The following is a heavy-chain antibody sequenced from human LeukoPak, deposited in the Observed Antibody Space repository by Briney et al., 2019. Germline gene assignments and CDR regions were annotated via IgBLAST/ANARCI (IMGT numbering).Heavy chain of an antibody. J-gene: IGHJ4*02. CDR3: ARDLLYCSSNSCYEL. CDR2: INRSGST. CDR1: GFTVSSNY. V-gene: IGHV4-34*01. Sequence: GSLRLSCAASGFTVSSNYMSWVRQPPGKGLEWIGEINRSGSTNYNPSLKSRVTISVDTSRNQFSLKLSSVTAADTAVYYCARDLLYCSSNSCYELGGQGTLVTVSS. D-gene: IGHD2-2*01.